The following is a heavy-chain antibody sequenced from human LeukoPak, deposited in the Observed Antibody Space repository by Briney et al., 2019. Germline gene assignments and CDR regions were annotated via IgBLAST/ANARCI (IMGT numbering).Heavy chain of an antibody. CDR1: GFTVSTYY. Sequence: GGSLRLSCAASGFTVSTYYMSWVRQAPGKGLEWVSVIYSGGTTYYADSVKGRFTISRDNSKNTLYLQMNSLRAEDTAVYYCAREISGGWYDYWGQGTLVTVS. V-gene: IGHV3-53*01. CDR2: IYSGGTT. J-gene: IGHJ4*02. CDR3: AREISGGWYDY. D-gene: IGHD6-19*01.